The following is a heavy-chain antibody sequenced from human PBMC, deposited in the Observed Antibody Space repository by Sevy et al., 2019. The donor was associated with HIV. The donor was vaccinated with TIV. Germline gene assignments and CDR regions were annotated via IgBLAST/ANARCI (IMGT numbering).Heavy chain of an antibody. Sequence: SETLSLTCAVSGGSISTDLYSWNWIRQPPGKGLEWIGYIFHSGNTYYNPSLKSRVTISIDRSKNQFSLNLSSVTAADTAVYYCARSSSAYPYHFDYWCQGTLVTVSS. CDR1: GGSISTDLYS. CDR3: ARSSSAYPYHFDY. J-gene: IGHJ4*02. V-gene: IGHV4-30-2*01. CDR2: IFHSGNT.